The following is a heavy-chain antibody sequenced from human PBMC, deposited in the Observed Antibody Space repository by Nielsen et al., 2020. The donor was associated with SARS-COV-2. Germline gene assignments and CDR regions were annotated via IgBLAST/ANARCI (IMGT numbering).Heavy chain of an antibody. CDR3: ASIDSSGYYGWAFDI. CDR1: GFSFSDYY. J-gene: IGHJ3*02. CDR2: ISYDGSNK. D-gene: IGHD3-22*01. Sequence: GESLKISCAASGFSFSDYYVTWVRQAPGKGLEWVAVISYDGSNKYYADSVKGRFTISRDNSKNTLYLQMNSLRAEDTALYHCASIDSSGYYGWAFDIWGQGTMVTVSS. V-gene: IGHV3-30*03.